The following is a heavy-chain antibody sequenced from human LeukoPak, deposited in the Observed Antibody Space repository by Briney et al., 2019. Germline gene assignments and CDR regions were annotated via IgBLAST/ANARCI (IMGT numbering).Heavy chain of an antibody. CDR2: INPNSGGT. D-gene: IGHD6-13*01. CDR3: ARLPSSHVDY. CDR1: EYTFTCYY. J-gene: IGHJ4*02. Sequence: GASVKVSCKASEYTFTCYYIHWVRQAPGQGLEWMGWINPNSGGTNYAQKFQGRVTMTRDTSISTAYMELSRLRSDDTAVYYCARLPSSHVDYWGQGTLVTVSS. V-gene: IGHV1-2*02.